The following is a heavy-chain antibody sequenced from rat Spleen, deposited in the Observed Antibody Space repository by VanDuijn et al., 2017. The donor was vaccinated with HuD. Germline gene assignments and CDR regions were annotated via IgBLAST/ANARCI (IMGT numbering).Heavy chain of an antibody. CDR2: MWYDGDT. V-gene: IGHV2-63*01. CDR1: GFSLTNYN. D-gene: IGHD1-5*01. J-gene: IGHJ4*01. CDR3: TRDENRYNPYYVMDA. Sequence: QVQLKESGPGLVQPSQTLSLTCTVAGFSLTNYNVHWVRQPSGKGPEWMGRMWYDGDTVYNSALKSRLSISRDTSKNQVFLKMNSLQTDDTGIYYCTRDENRYNPYYVMDAWGQGASVTVSP.